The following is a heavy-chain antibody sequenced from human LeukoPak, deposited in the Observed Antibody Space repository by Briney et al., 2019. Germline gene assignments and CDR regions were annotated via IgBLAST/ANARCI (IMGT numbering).Heavy chain of an antibody. V-gene: IGHV3-30*04. CDR3: AKDSAVSYTDLPYYFDY. CDR2: ISSDGTNK. D-gene: IGHD1-26*01. CDR1: GFTFSNYA. J-gene: IGHJ4*02. Sequence: PGGSLRLSCAASGFTFSNYAMYWVRQAPGKGLEWVAVISSDGTNKYYADSVKGRFTISRDNSKNTLYLQMNSLRAEDTAVYYCAKDSAVSYTDLPYYFDYWGQGTLVTVSS.